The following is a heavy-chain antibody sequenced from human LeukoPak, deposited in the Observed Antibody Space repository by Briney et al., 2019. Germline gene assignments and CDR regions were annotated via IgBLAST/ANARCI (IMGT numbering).Heavy chain of an antibody. Sequence: GGSPRLSCAASGFTFSSYWMSWVRQAPGKGLEWVANIKQDGSEKYYVDSVKGRFTISRDNAKNSLYLQMNSLRAEDTAVYYCARDRLLWFGESLDYWGQGTLVTVSS. D-gene: IGHD3-10*01. CDR3: ARDRLLWFGESLDY. CDR2: IKQDGSEK. J-gene: IGHJ4*02. V-gene: IGHV3-7*01. CDR1: GFTFSSYW.